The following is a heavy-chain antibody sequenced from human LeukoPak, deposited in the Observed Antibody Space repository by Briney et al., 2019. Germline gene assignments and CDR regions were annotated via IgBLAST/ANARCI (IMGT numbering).Heavy chain of an antibody. CDR3: ARAGGSYVAYDY. CDR1: GGTFTSYA. J-gene: IGHJ4*02. Sequence: SVKVSCKASGGTFTSYAISWVRQAPGQGLEWMGRIIPIFGTANYAQKFQGRVTITTDESTSTAYMELSSLRFEDTAVYYCARAGGSYVAYDYWGQGTLVTVSS. CDR2: IIPIFGTA. D-gene: IGHD1-26*01. V-gene: IGHV1-69*05.